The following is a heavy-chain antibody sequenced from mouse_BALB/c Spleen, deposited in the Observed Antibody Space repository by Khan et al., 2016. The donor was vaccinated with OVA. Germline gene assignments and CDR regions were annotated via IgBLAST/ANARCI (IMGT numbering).Heavy chain of an antibody. J-gene: IGHJ4*01. Sequence: EVQLQESGPSLVKPSQTLSLTCSVTGDSITSGFWNWIRKFPGNKLEYMGYVTYSGNTYYNPSLKSRISITRDTSKSQYYLQLNSVTTEDTATYFCARSYGSWTMDYWGQGTSVTVSS. CDR2: VTYSGNT. D-gene: IGHD1-1*01. CDR1: GDSITSGF. V-gene: IGHV3-8*02. CDR3: ARSYGSWTMDY.